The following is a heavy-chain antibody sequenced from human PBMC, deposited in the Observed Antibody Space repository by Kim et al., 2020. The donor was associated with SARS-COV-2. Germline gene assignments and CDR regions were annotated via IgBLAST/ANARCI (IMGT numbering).Heavy chain of an antibody. D-gene: IGHD6-19*01. CDR3: ARDRSSGYQGVGDY. J-gene: IGHJ4*02. Sequence: ADSGKGRFTISRDNGKSSLDLQMSSLRDEDTAVYYCARDRSSGYQGVGDYWGQGTLVTVSS. V-gene: IGHV3-48*02.